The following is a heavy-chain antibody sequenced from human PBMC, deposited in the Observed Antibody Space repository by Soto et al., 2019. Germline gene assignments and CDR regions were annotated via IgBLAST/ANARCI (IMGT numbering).Heavy chain of an antibody. CDR1: GFTFSDYY. Sequence: PGGSLSLSCAASGFTFSDYYMSWIRQAPGKGLEWVSYISSSGSTIYYADSVKGRFTISRDNAKNSLYLQMNSLRAEDTAVYYCARGYDILTGYYNWVPFWGQGTLVTVSS. D-gene: IGHD3-9*01. V-gene: IGHV3-11*01. CDR3: ARGYDILTGYYNWVPF. CDR2: ISSSGSTI. J-gene: IGHJ4*02.